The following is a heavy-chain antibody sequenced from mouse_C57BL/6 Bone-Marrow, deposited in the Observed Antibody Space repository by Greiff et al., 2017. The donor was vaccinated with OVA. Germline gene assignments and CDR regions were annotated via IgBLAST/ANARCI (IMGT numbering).Heavy chain of an antibody. CDR2: IDPENGDT. CDR3: TTQLRDVFAY. V-gene: IGHV14-4*01. Sequence: EVQLVESGAELVRPGASVKLSCTASGFNIKDDYMHWVKQRPEQGLEWIGWIDPENGDTEYASKFQGKATITADTSSNTAYLQLSSLTSEDTAVYYCTTQLRDVFAYWGQGTLVTVSA. J-gene: IGHJ3*01. D-gene: IGHD3-2*02. CDR1: GFNIKDDY.